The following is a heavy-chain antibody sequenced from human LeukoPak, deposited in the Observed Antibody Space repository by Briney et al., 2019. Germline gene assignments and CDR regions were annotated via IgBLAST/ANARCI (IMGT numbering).Heavy chain of an antibody. CDR3: AHSGFASSYSSSWHYCFDY. CDR1: GFSLSTSGVG. Sequence: SGPTLVKPTQTLTLTCTFSGFSLSTSGVGVGWIRQPPGKALEWLALIYWDDDKRYSPSLKSKLIITKDTSKNQVVLTMTNMDPVDTATYYCAHSGFASSYSSSWHYCFDYWGQGTLVTVSS. J-gene: IGHJ4*02. CDR2: IYWDDDK. V-gene: IGHV2-5*02. D-gene: IGHD6-13*01.